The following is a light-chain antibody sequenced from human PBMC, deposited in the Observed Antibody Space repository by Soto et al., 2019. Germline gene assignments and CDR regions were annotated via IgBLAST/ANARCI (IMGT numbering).Light chain of an antibody. Sequence: QSALTQPASVSGSPGQSITISCTGTSRDVGGYNYVSWYQQHPGKAPKLMIYDVSNRPSGVSNRFSGSKSGTTASLTISGLQAEDEADYYCSSYPSSSTLVVFGGGTQVTVL. CDR1: SRDVGGYNY. V-gene: IGLV2-14*01. J-gene: IGLJ2*01. CDR3: SSYPSSSTLVV. CDR2: DVS.